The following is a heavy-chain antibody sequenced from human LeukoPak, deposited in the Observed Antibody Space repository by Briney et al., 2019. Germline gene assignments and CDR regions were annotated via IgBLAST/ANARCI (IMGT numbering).Heavy chain of an antibody. CDR1: GGSISSYY. CDR3: ARCDGDYDLFDY. D-gene: IGHD4-17*01. J-gene: IGHJ4*02. V-gene: IGHV4-59*01. CDR2: IYYSGST. Sequence: SETLSLTCTVSGGSISSYYWSWIRQHPGKGLGGIGYIYYSGSTNYNPSLKSRVTISVDTSKNQFSLKLSSVTAADTAVYYCARCDGDYDLFDYWGQGTLVTVSS.